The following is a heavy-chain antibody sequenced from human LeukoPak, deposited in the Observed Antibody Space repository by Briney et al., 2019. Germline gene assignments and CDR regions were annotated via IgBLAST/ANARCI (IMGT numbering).Heavy chain of an antibody. J-gene: IGHJ4*02. CDR1: GFTLDSYW. V-gene: IGHV3-7*05. Sequence: GGSLRLSCATSGFTLDSYWMSWVRQAPGKGLEWVANIKEDGSEKYYVDSVKGRFTISRDNAKNSVYLQMKSLRAEDTAMYYCAREIGSAARGRWGQGTLVIVS. CDR2: IKEDGSEK. CDR3: AREIGSAARGR. D-gene: IGHD6-13*01.